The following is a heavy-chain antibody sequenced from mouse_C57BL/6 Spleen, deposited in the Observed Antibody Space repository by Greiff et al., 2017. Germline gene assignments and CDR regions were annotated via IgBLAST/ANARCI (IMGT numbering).Heavy chain of an antibody. Sequence: EVKLQESGAELVKPGASVKLSCTASGFNIKDYYMHWVKQRTEQGLEWIGRIDPEDGETKYAPKFQGKATITADTSSNTTYLRHSSLTSEDTAVYYCALYYYGSRHWYFDVWGTGTTVTVSS. D-gene: IGHD1-1*01. CDR1: GFNIKDYY. J-gene: IGHJ1*03. CDR2: IDPEDGET. V-gene: IGHV14-2*01. CDR3: ALYYYGSRHWYFDV.